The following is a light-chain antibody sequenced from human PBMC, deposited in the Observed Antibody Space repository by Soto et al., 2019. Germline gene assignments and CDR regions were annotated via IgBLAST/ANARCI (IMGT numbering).Light chain of an antibody. CDR2: DAS. Sequence: GDRVTITCRASQSISTWLARYQQKSGKAPMLLIYDASTLQRGGPSRLSGSGSGTDFTLPISSLQAEYFANYYCQQSYSTLWTFGQGTKVDIK. CDR1: QSISTW. CDR3: QQSYSTLWT. V-gene: IGKV1-39*01. J-gene: IGKJ1*01.